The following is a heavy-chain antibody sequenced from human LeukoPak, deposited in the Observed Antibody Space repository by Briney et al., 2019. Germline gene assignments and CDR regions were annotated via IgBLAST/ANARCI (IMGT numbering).Heavy chain of an antibody. CDR2: IYPGDSDT. Sequence: GESLKISCKGSGYSFTRYWVGWVRQMPGKGLEWMGIIYPGDSDTSYSPSFQGQVTISADKSISTAYLQWSSLKASDTAMYYCARLGGDYAHYFDYWGQGTLVTVSS. CDR3: ARLGGDYAHYFDY. J-gene: IGHJ4*02. D-gene: IGHD4-17*01. V-gene: IGHV5-51*01. CDR1: GYSFTRYW.